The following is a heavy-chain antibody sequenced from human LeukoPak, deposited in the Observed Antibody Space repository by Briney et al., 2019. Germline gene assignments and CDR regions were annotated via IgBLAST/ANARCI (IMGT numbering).Heavy chain of an antibody. CDR3: ARDRQDIVGVPAAIGAFDI. CDR1: GGSISSGSYY. V-gene: IGHV4-61*02. D-gene: IGHD2-2*02. CDR2: IYTSGST. J-gene: IGHJ3*02. Sequence: SETLSLTCTVSGGSISSGSYYWSWIRPPAGKGLEWIGRIYTSGSTNYNPSLKSRVTISVDTSKNRFSLKLRSVTAADTAVYYCARDRQDIVGVPAAIGAFDIWGQGTMVTVSS.